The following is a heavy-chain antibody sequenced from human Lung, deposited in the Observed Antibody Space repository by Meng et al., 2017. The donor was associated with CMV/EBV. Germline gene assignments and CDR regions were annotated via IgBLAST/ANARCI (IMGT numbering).Heavy chain of an antibody. CDR3: AREKSPGHFDY. CDR1: GYTFTDYF. CDR2: ISPNNGGT. V-gene: IGHV1-46*01. J-gene: IGHJ4*02. Sequence: QVQLVQSGAEVMKPGASLRVSCRASGYTFTDYFLHWVRQAPGQGLEWLGTISPNNGGTNYAQRFQDRVTLTRDTSTSTVYMELSSLGSEDTALYYCAREKSPGHFDYLGQGILVTVSS.